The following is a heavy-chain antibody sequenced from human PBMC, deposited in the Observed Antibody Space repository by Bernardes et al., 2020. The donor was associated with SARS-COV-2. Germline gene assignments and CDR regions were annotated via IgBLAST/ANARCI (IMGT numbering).Heavy chain of an antibody. J-gene: IGHJ2*01. CDR1: GGSISSYY. D-gene: IGHD3-3*01. V-gene: IGHV4-59*01. Sequence: SETLSLTCTVSGGSISSYYWSWIRQPPGKGLEWIGYIYYSGSTNYNPSLKSRVTISVDTSKNQFSLKLSSVTAADTAVYYCARAQRITIFGVVNHWYFDLWGRGTLVTVSS. CDR3: ARAQRITIFGVVNHWYFDL. CDR2: IYYSGST.